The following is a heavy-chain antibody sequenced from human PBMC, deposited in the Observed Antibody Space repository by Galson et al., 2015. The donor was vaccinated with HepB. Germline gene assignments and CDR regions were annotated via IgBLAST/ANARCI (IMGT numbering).Heavy chain of an antibody. CDR1: GFTFSSYA. J-gene: IGHJ6*02. Sequence: SLRLSCAASGFTFSSYAMHWVRQAPGKGLEWVAVISYDGSNNYYADSVKGRFTISRDNSKNTLYLQMNSLRAEDTAVYYCARVFRESLGYYYGMDVWGQGTTVTVSS. CDR3: ARVFRESLGYYYGMDV. CDR2: ISYDGSNN. V-gene: IGHV3-30*04.